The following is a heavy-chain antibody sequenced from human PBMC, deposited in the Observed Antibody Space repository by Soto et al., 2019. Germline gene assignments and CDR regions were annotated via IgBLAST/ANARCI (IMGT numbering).Heavy chain of an antibody. Sequence: EVVLLESGGGLVQPGGSLRLSCEVSGVAFSFYSMSWVRQAPGKGREWVASISGNGGTTYYAASGKGRFTFSRENSKNTVYLQMNSLGGEDTAVYYCAKDRGGFTSGWEFFDFWGQGTLVTVSS. CDR2: ISGNGGTT. J-gene: IGHJ4*02. CDR3: AKDRGGFTSGWEFFDF. D-gene: IGHD6-19*01. CDR1: GVAFSFYS. V-gene: IGHV3-23*01.